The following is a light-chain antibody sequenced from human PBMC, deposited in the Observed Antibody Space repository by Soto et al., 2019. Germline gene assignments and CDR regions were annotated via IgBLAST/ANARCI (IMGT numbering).Light chain of an antibody. V-gene: IGKV3-20*01. J-gene: IGKJ1*01. CDR2: GSS. Sequence: LTQSPPTQPLSSGERATLTCRASQSVSSSSLAWYQQKPGQADRLLIHGSSSRATGIPARFSGSGSGTDFTLTISIQEPEDFAVYYCQHYGSPPWAFGQGTKVDIK. CDR3: QHYGSPPWA. CDR1: QSVSSSS.